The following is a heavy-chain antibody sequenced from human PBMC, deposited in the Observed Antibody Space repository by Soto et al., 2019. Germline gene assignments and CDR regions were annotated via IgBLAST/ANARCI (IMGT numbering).Heavy chain of an antibody. CDR3: AREFESYGSGRGVDP. D-gene: IGHD3-10*01. V-gene: IGHV3-33*01. Sequence: QVQLVESGGGVVQPGRSLRLSCAASGFTFSSYGMHWVRQAPGKGLEWVAVIWYDGSNKYYADSVKGRFTISRDNSKNTLYLQMNSLRAEDTAVYYCAREFESYGSGRGVDPWGQGTLVTVSS. J-gene: IGHJ5*02. CDR1: GFTFSSYG. CDR2: IWYDGSNK.